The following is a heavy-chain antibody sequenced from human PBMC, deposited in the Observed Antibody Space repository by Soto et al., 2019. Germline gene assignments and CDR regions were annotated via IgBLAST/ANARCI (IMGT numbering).Heavy chain of an antibody. CDR3: ARARGLGAVAVDY. J-gene: IGHJ4*02. CDR2: IYHRGST. CDR1: GGSISSGGYS. Sequence: QLQLQESGSGLVKPSQTLSLTCAVSGGSISSGGYSWSWIRQPPGKGLEWIGYIYHRGSTYYNPSLQSRVTISVDRSKNQFSLKLSSVTAADTAVYSCARARGLGAVAVDYWGQGTLVTVSS. V-gene: IGHV4-30-2*01. D-gene: IGHD6-19*01.